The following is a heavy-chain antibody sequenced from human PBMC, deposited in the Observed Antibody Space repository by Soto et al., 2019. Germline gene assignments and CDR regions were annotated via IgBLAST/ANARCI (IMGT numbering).Heavy chain of an antibody. CDR2: LYHIGST. Sequence: SETLSLTCAVSGYSISSGNYWAWIRQPPGRGLEWIGSLYHIGSTHYNTSLKSRVTISVDTSKNHFSLELSSVTAADTAIYYCRSSTSCYDESCVDVWGQGTMVTVS. J-gene: IGHJ6*02. V-gene: IGHV4-38-2*01. D-gene: IGHD2-2*01. CDR3: RSSTSCYDESCVDV. CDR1: GYSISSGNY.